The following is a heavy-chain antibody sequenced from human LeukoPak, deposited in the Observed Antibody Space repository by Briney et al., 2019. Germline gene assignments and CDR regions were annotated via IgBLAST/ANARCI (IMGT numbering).Heavy chain of an antibody. CDR3: AKIYSSRVYAFDI. Sequence: GRSLRLSCAASGFTLSSYWMHWVRQAPGKGLVWVSRINSDGSSTSYADSVKGRFTISRDNAKNTLYLQMNSLRAEDTAVYYCAKIYSSRVYAFDIWGQGTMVTVSS. V-gene: IGHV3-74*01. J-gene: IGHJ3*02. CDR1: GFTLSSYW. D-gene: IGHD6-19*01. CDR2: INSDGSST.